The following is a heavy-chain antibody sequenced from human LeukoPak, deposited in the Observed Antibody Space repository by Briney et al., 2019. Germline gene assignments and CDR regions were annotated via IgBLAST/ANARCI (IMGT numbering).Heavy chain of an antibody. Sequence: SETLSLTCTVSGGSISSSTYYWGWIRQPPGKGLEWIGSIYYSGSTSYNPSLKSRVTISVDTSKNQFSLKLDSVTAADTAVYYCARNASDSGTSYFDYWGQGTLVTVSS. CDR1: GGSISSSTYY. D-gene: IGHD1-26*01. V-gene: IGHV4-39*01. J-gene: IGHJ4*02. CDR2: IYYSGST. CDR3: ARNASDSGTSYFDY.